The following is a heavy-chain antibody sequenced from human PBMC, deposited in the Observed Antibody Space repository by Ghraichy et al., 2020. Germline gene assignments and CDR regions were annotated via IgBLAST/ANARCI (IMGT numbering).Heavy chain of an antibody. Sequence: SETLSLTCTVSGALFDSYYWSWVREIPGAGLQWIGYIYYIGTTNSNPSLESRVTISIDTSRRHLSLRLNSVTAADTAVYYCARTGQRSLDVWGQGTSVIVS. V-gene: IGHV4-59*01. CDR1: GALFDSYY. D-gene: IGHD1-1*01. CDR2: IYYIGTT. CDR3: ARTGQRSLDV. J-gene: IGHJ6*02.